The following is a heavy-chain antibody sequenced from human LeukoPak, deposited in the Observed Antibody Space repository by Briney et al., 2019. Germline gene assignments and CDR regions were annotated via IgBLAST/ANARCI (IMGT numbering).Heavy chain of an antibody. CDR2: ISYDGSNK. J-gene: IGHJ4*02. CDR1: GFTFSSYG. D-gene: IGHD4-17*01. Sequence: GGSLRLSCAASGFTFSSYGMHWVRQAPGKGLEWVAVISYDGSNKYYADSVKGRFTISRDNSKNTLYLQMNSLRAEDTAVYYCAKVSYGDYAAHYWGQGTLVTVSS. CDR3: AKVSYGDYAAHY. V-gene: IGHV3-30*18.